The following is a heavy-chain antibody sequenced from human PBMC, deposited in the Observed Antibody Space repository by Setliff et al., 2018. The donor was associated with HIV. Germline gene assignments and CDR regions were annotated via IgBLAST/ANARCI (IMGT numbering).Heavy chain of an antibody. CDR1: GYSISSGYY. D-gene: IGHD4-17*01. Sequence: KSSETLSLTCGVSGYSISSGYYWGWIRQPPGKGLEWIGSIYHNGITYSNPSLKSRVTISVDTSQNQFSLKLSSVTAADTAIYYCARRIYGNNPYFDYWSQGTLVTVSS. CDR2: IYHNGIT. CDR3: ARRIYGNNPYFDY. V-gene: IGHV4-38-2*01. J-gene: IGHJ4*02.